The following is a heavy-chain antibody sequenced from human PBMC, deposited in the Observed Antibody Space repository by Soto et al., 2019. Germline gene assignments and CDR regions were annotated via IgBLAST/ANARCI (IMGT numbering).Heavy chain of an antibody. Sequence: PGGSLRLSCAASGFTFSSYAMHWVRQAPGKGLEWVAVISYDGSNKYYADSVKGRFTISRDNSKNTLYLQMNSLRAEDTAVYYCARVSSHEYYYYYGMDVWGQGTTVTVSS. CDR2: ISYDGSNK. CDR3: ARVSSHEYYYYYGMDV. V-gene: IGHV3-30-3*01. D-gene: IGHD6-6*01. J-gene: IGHJ6*02. CDR1: GFTFSSYA.